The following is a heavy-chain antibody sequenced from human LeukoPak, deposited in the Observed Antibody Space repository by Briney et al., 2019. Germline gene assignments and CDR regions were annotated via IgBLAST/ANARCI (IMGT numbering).Heavy chain of an antibody. CDR2: ISAYNGDT. J-gene: IGHJ3*02. CDR3: ARAERYCSGGICYLGPFDI. CDR1: GYTFTSYG. Sequence: ASVKVSCKASGYTFTSYGISWVRQAPGQGLEWMGWISAYNGDTNYAQKLQGRVTLTTDTSTSTTYMDLRSLRSDDTAVYYCARAERYCSGGICYLGPFDIWGQGTMVTVSS. D-gene: IGHD2-15*01. V-gene: IGHV1-18*01.